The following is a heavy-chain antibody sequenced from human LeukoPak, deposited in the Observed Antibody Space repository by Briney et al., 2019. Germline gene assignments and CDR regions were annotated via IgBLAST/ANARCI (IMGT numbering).Heavy chain of an antibody. Sequence: SVKVSCKASGGTFSSYAISWVRRAPGQGLEWMGGIIPIFGTANYAQKFQGRVTITADESTSTAYMELSSLRSEDTAVYYCAGRWFRGRYYFDYWGQGTLVTVSS. CDR1: GGTFSSYA. V-gene: IGHV1-69*01. J-gene: IGHJ4*02. CDR2: IIPIFGTA. CDR3: AGRWFRGRYYFDY. D-gene: IGHD2-15*01.